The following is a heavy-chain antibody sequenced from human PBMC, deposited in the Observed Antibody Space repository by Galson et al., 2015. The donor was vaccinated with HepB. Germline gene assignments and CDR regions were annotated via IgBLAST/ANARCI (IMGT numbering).Heavy chain of an antibody. CDR2: INQDGSEK. Sequence: SLRLSCAASGFTFSSYWMSWVRQAPGRGLEWVANINQDGSEKYYVDSVKGRFTISRDYAKTSLYLQMNSLRVEDTAVYYCARDPRCSSASCYTGWLNPWGQGTLVTVSS. D-gene: IGHD2-2*02. CDR1: GFTFSSYW. V-gene: IGHV3-7*05. J-gene: IGHJ5*02. CDR3: ARDPRCSSASCYTGWLNP.